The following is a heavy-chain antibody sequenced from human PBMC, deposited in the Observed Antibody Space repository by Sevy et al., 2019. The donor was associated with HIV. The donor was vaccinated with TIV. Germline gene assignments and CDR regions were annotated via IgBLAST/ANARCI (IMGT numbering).Heavy chain of an antibody. J-gene: IGHJ2*01. CDR3: ARDNYGVLLGLFNL. Sequence: ASVKVSCKASGGTFSSFAINWVRQAPGQGLEWMGGIIPILGIANYAQKFQGRVTITADKSANIAYMQLSSLRSADTAVYYCARDNYGVLLGLFNLWGRGTLVTVSS. CDR1: GGTFSSFA. D-gene: IGHD4-17*01. CDR2: IIPILGIA. V-gene: IGHV1-69*10.